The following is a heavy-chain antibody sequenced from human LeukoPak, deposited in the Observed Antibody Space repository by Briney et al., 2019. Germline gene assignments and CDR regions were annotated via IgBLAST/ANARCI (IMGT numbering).Heavy chain of an antibody. CDR3: AREARGVMMG. V-gene: IGHV4-30-4*01. Sequence: SETLSLTCRVSGASISSGDYYWSWIRQTPGKGLEWIGNIYDSETTYYNPSLESRVAIAVGPSMNQFSLKVNSLTVADTAVYYCAREARGVMMGWGQGILVIVSS. CDR2: IYDSETT. CDR1: GASISSGDYY. J-gene: IGHJ4*02. D-gene: IGHD3-10*01.